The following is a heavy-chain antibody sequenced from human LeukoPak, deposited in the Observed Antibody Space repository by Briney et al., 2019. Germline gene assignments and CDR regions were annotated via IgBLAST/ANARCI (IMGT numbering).Heavy chain of an antibody. V-gene: IGHV3-21*03. CDR3: ATADLTGYTGGDY. J-gene: IGHJ4*02. CDR1: GFTFSNYN. CDR2: ISSSATYI. D-gene: IGHD3-9*01. Sequence: GGSLRLSCAASGFTFSNYNMIWVREAPGKGLEWGSSISSSATYIYYADSVKGRFTISRDDAKNSLFLQMNSLRAEDTAVYYCATADLTGYTGGDYWGQGTLVTVSS.